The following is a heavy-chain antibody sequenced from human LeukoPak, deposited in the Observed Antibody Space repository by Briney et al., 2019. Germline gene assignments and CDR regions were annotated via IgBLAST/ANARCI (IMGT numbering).Heavy chain of an antibody. D-gene: IGHD3-22*01. CDR3: ARDSDHYDSSGYFLGIMEGPY. Sequence: GGSLRLSCAASGFTISPYWMHWVRQAPGKGLEWVSRISPDGTTTAYADSVKGRFTISRDNAKNSLYLQMNSLRDEDTALYYCARDSDHYDSSGYFLGIMEGPYWGQGTLVTVSS. CDR2: ISPDGTTT. J-gene: IGHJ4*02. CDR1: GFTISPYW. V-gene: IGHV3-74*01.